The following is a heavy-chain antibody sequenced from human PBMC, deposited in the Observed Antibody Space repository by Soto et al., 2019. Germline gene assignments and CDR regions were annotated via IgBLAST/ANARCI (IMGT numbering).Heavy chain of an antibody. D-gene: IGHD2-2*02. Sequence: GASVKVSCKASGYTFTGYYMHWVRQAPGQGLEWMGWINPNSGGTNYAQKFQGWVTMTRDTSISTAYMELSRLRSDDTAVYYCARDRVGYCSSTSCYTAGFTGVYYYGMDVWGQGTTVTVSS. V-gene: IGHV1-2*04. CDR1: GYTFTGYY. J-gene: IGHJ6*02. CDR2: INPNSGGT. CDR3: ARDRVGYCSSTSCYTAGFTGVYYYGMDV.